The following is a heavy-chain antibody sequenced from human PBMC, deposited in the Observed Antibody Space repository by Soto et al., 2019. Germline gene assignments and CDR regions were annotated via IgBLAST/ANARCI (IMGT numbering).Heavy chain of an antibody. CDR2: IIPILGIA. J-gene: IGHJ1*01. Sequence: RASVKVSCKASGGTFSSYTISWVRQAPGQGLEWMGRIIPILGIANYAQKFQGRVTITADKSTSTAYMELSSLRSEDTAVYYCATARYGDFEYFQHWGQGTLVTSPQ. D-gene: IGHD4-17*01. CDR1: GGTFSSYT. V-gene: IGHV1-69*02. CDR3: ATARYGDFEYFQH.